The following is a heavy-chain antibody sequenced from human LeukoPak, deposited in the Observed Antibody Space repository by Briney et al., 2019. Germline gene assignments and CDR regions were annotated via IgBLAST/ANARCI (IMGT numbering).Heavy chain of an antibody. V-gene: IGHV1-2*02. D-gene: IGHD3-22*01. J-gene: IGHJ4*02. CDR2: INPNNGDT. CDR1: GYTFSGYY. CDR3: SRGIENYYYDGTGGGLN. Sequence: GASVKVSCMASGYTFSGYYIHWVRQALGQGLEWMGWINPNNGDTNFAQKFQGRVIMTRDTSISTAYMELNRLTSDDTAVYYCSRGIENYYYDGTGGGLNWGQETMVTVSS.